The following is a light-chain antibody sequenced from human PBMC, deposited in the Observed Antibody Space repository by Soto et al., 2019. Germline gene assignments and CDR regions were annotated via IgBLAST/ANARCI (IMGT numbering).Light chain of an antibody. CDR3: ESSDSRLNG. Sequence: QSLLTQPPSVSGAPGQRVTISCTGSSSNIGAGYDVHWYQQLPGTAPKLLIYGNSNRPSGVPDRFSGSKSGTSASLAITGLQAEDEADYYCESSDSRLNGFGNGTTVT. CDR1: SSNIGAGYD. CDR2: GNS. V-gene: IGLV1-40*01. J-gene: IGLJ1*01.